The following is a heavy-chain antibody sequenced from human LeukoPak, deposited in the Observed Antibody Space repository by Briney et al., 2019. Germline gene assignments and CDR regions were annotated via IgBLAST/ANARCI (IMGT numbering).Heavy chain of an antibody. CDR2: INTDGSTT. Sequence: GGSLRLSCAASGFTFSNYWIHWVRQAPGKGLVWVSRINTDGSTTTYADSVKGRFSISRDNAKNTVYLQMNNLRAEDTAVYYCTRVGEGGYWGQGTLVTVSS. CDR3: TRVGEGGY. D-gene: IGHD3-16*01. J-gene: IGHJ4*02. CDR1: GFTFSNYW. V-gene: IGHV3-74*01.